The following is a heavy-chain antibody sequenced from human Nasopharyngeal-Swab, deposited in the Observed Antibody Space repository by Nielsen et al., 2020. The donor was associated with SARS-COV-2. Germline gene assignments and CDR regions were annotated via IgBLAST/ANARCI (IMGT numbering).Heavy chain of an antibody. D-gene: IGHD2-15*01. CDR1: GGTFSSYA. V-gene: IGHV1-69*06. CDR3: ARRAYCSGGSCYSPYYYYMDV. Sequence: SVKVSCKASGGTFSSYAISWVRQAPGQGLEWMGGIIPIFGTANYAQKFQGGVTITADKSTSTAYMELSSLRSEDTAVYYCARRAYCSGGSCYSPYYYYMDVWGKGTTVTVSS. CDR2: IIPIFGTA. J-gene: IGHJ6*03.